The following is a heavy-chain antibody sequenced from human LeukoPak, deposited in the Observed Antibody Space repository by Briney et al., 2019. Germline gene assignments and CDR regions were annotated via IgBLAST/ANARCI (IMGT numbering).Heavy chain of an antibody. D-gene: IGHD1-1*01. J-gene: IGHJ4*02. CDR1: GFTFDTYW. Sequence: GGSLRLSCVGSGFTFDTYWMSWVRQAPGKGLEWVANIKEDGSEIYYVDSVKGRFTISRDNAKNSLYLQMNSLRVEDTAVYYCARDPRTVRIWGQGTLVTVSS. V-gene: IGHV3-7*01. CDR2: IKEDGSEI. CDR3: ARDPRTVRI.